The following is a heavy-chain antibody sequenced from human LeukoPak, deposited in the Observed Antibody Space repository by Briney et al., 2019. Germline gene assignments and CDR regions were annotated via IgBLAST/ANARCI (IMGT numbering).Heavy chain of an antibody. Sequence: GGSLRLSCAASGFTFSSYGMHWVRQAPGKGLEWVAVISYDGSNKYYADSVKGRFTISRDNSKNTLYLQMNSLRAEDTAVYYCAKVLRSSWYLCAFDIWGQGTMVTVSS. CDR2: ISYDGSNK. CDR3: AKVLRSSWYLCAFDI. D-gene: IGHD6-13*01. V-gene: IGHV3-30*18. CDR1: GFTFSSYG. J-gene: IGHJ3*02.